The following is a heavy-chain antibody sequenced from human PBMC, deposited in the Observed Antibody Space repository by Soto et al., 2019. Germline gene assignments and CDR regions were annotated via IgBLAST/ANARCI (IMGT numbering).Heavy chain of an antibody. CDR1: GFTFNTYA. CDR3: ARTEVFSNYWYTD. D-gene: IGHD2-8*02. J-gene: IGHJ4*02. CDR2: ISYDGGSK. Sequence: QVQLVESGGGVARPGRYLTLSCAAAGFTFNTYAMHWVRLPPGKGLEWVAAISYDGGSKYNADSGRDRFTISRDDSKSTLSLQMNSLRRQDPAVYYCARTEVFSNYWYTDWGQGTLVTVSS. V-gene: IGHV3-30-3*01.